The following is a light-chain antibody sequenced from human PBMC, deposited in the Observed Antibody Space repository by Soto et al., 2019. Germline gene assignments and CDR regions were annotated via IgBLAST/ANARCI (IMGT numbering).Light chain of an antibody. CDR1: SGYSNYK. J-gene: IGLJ2*01. V-gene: IGLV9-49*01. Sequence: QSVLTQPPSASASLGASVTLTCTLSSGYSNYKVDWYQQRPGKGPRFVMRVGTGGIVGSKGDGIPDRFSVLGSGLNRYLTIKNLQEEDESDYHCGADHGSGSHFVVVFGGGTKLTVL. CDR3: GADHGSGSHFVVV. CDR2: VGTGGIVG.